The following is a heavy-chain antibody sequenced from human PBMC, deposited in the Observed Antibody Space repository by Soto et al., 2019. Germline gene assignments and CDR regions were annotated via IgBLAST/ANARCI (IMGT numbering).Heavy chain of an antibody. CDR1: GLTFGNFA. J-gene: IGHJ4*02. V-gene: IGHV3-23*01. CDR2: ITTGGETT. D-gene: IGHD2-2*01. Sequence: EVQLLESGGGLLQPGGSLRLSCAASGLTFGNFAMAWVRQAPGKGLEWVSTITTGGETTYYADCVKGRFTISRDNSKNTLYLQMNSLRAEDTAVYYCARDCCSTISPFDYWGQGTPVTVSS. CDR3: ARDCCSTISPFDY.